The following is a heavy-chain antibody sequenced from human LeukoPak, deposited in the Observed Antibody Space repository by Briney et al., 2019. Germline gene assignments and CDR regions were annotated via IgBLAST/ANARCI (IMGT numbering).Heavy chain of an antibody. CDR2: IYYSGST. Sequence: SETLSLTCTVSGGSISSYYWSWIRQPPGKGLEWIGYIYYSGSTNYNPSLKSRVTISVDTSKNQFSLKLSSVTAADTAVYYCARGRIAAASSGAFDIWGQGTMVTVSS. CDR3: ARGRIAAASSGAFDI. D-gene: IGHD6-13*01. V-gene: IGHV4-59*12. J-gene: IGHJ3*02. CDR1: GGSISSYY.